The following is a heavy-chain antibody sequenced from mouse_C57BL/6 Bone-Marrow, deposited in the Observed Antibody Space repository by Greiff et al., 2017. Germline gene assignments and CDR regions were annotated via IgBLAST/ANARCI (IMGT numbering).Heavy chain of an antibody. V-gene: IGHV1-22*01. CDR1: GYTFTDYN. Sequence: EVMLVESGPELVKPGASVKMSCKASGYTFTDYNMHWVKQSHGKSLEWIGYINPNNGGTSYNQKFKGKATLTVNKSSSTAYMELRSLTSEDSAVYYCARDYYGSPYYYAMDYWGQGTSVTVSS. D-gene: IGHD1-1*01. J-gene: IGHJ4*01. CDR2: INPNNGGT. CDR3: ARDYYGSPYYYAMDY.